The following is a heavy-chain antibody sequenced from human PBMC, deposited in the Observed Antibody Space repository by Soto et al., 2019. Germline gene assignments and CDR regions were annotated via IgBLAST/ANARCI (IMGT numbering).Heavy chain of an antibody. CDR3: ARESEDLTSNFDY. CDR2: ISGSGGST. V-gene: IGHV3-23*01. Sequence: GGSLRLSCAASGFTFSSYAMSWVRQAPGKGLEWVSTISGSGGSTYYGDSMKGRFTISRDNAKNSLYLEMNSLRAEDTAVYYCARESEDLTSNFDYWGQGTLVTVSS. CDR1: GFTFSSYA. J-gene: IGHJ4*02.